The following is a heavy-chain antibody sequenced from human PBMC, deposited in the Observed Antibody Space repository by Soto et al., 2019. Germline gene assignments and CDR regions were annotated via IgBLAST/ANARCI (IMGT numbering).Heavy chain of an antibody. V-gene: IGHV3-23*01. CDR2: ISARGGSL. J-gene: IGHJ4*02. Sequence: EVQLLESGGGLVQPGGSLRLSCAASGFSFSSYAMVWVRQAPGKGLEWVSVISARGGSLYFADSGKGRFTISRDNSKNVLSMEMNSLTAEDTATFFCATGSIEYSASVDSWGQGTLVVVSS. D-gene: IGHD5-12*01. CDR3: ATGSIEYSASVDS. CDR1: GFSFSSYA.